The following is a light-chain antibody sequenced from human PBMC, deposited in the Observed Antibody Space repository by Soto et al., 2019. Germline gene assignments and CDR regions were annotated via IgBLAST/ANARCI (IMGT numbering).Light chain of an antibody. Sequence: EIVLTQSPGTLSLSPGERATLSCRASQSVSSSSLAWYQQKPGQAPRLLIYGASSRATGIPDRFSGSGSGTDFTLTISRLEPEDFAVFYCQQYGSSPYTFGRGTKLDIK. CDR3: QQYGSSPYT. CDR1: QSVSSSS. CDR2: GAS. V-gene: IGKV3-20*01. J-gene: IGKJ2*01.